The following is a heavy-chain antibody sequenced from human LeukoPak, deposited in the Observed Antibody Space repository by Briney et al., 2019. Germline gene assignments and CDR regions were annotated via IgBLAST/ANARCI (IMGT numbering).Heavy chain of an antibody. D-gene: IGHD3-22*01. Sequence: SETLSLTCAVYGGSFSGYYWSWIRQPPGKGLEWIGNIYYSGSTYYNPSLKSRVTISVDTSNNQFSLKLSSVTAADTAVYYCARRDYYDSVPYWGQGTLVTVSS. CDR2: IYYSGST. J-gene: IGHJ4*02. CDR3: ARRDYYDSVPY. V-gene: IGHV4-34*01. CDR1: GGSFSGYY.